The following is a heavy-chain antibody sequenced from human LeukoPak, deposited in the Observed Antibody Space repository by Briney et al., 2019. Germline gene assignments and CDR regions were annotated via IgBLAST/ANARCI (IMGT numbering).Heavy chain of an antibody. CDR3: ARDRHQRGYSYGTLDY. D-gene: IGHD5-18*01. J-gene: IGHJ4*02. CDR2: ISSSSSSYI. Sequence: PGGSLRLSCAASGFTFSSYSMNWVRQAPGKGLEWVSSISSSSSSYIYYADSVKGRFTISRDNAKNSLYLQMDSLRAEDTAVYYCARDRHQRGYSYGTLDYWGQGTLVTVSS. CDR1: GFTFSSYS. V-gene: IGHV3-21*01.